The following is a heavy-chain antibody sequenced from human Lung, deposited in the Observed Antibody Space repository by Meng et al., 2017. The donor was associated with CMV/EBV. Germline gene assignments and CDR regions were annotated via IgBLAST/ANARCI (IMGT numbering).Heavy chain of an antibody. V-gene: IGHV1-18*01. CDR3: ARVEVGITSGDY. Sequence: GQRVQYVVEGKKPGASVKVSCKASDYPFTNYGSTWVRQAPGQGLEWMGWINAYNGDTNYAQTLQGRVTMTTDTSTSTAYMELRSLRSDDTAVYYCARVEVGITSGDYWGQGTLVTVSS. J-gene: IGHJ4*02. CDR1: DYPFTNYG. D-gene: IGHD1-26*01. CDR2: INAYNGDT.